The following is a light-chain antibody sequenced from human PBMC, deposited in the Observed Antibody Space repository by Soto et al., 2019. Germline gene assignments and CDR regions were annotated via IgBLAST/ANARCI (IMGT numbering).Light chain of an antibody. Sequence: QSALTQPASVSGSPGQSITISCTGTSSDVGGYNYVSWYQQHPGKAPKLMIYEVSNRPSGVSNRFSGSKSGNTASLTISGLQAEDEADYYCSSYTSSSTRVFGGGTTPTAL. CDR1: SSDVGGYNY. J-gene: IGLJ3*02. V-gene: IGLV2-14*01. CDR3: SSYTSSSTRV. CDR2: EVS.